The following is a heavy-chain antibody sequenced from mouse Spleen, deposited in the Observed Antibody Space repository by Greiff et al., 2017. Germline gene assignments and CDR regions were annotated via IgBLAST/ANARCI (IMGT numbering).Heavy chain of an antibody. J-gene: IGHJ4*01. CDR3: ATILDGYYSYYAMDY. D-gene: IGHD2-3*01. V-gene: IGHV2-9-1*01. Sequence: VQVVESGPGLVAPSQSLSITCTVSGFSLTSYAISWVRQPPGKGLEWLGVIWTGGGTNYNSALKSRLSISKDNSKSQVFLKMNSLQTDDTARYYCATILDGYYSYYAMDYWGQGTSVTVSS. CDR1: GFSLTSYA. CDR2: IWTGGGT.